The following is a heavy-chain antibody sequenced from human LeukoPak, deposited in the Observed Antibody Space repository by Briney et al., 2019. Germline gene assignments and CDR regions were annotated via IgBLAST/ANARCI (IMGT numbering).Heavy chain of an antibody. CDR2: IYYSGST. CDR1: GGSISSYY. Sequence: KPSETLSLTCTVSGGSISSYYWSWIRQPPGKGLEWIGYIYYSGSTNYNPSLKSRVTISVDTSKNQFSLRLSSVTAADTAVYYCARYVRGFDYWGQGTLVTVSS. CDR3: ARYVRGFDY. J-gene: IGHJ4*02. D-gene: IGHD3-16*01. V-gene: IGHV4-59*01.